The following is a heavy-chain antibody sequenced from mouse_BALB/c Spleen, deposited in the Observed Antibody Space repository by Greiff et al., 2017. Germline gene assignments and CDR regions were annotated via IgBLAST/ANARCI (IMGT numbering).Heavy chain of an antibody. CDR2: IYPGNSDT. CDR3: TRGQGNYVAMDY. J-gene: IGHJ4*01. CDR1: GYTFTSYW. D-gene: IGHD2-1*01. V-gene: IGHV1-5*01. Sequence: EVQLKQSGTVLARPGASVKMSCKASGYTFTSYWMHWVKQRPGQGLEWIGAIYPGNSDTSYNQKFKGKAKLTAVTSTSTAYMELSSLTNEDSAVYYCTRGQGNYVAMDYWGQGTSVTVSS.